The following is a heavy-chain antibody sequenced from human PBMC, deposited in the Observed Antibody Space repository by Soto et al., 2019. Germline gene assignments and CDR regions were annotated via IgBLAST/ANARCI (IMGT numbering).Heavy chain of an antibody. CDR3: ATDPRGPDY. V-gene: IGHV3-23*01. CDR1: GVGFSNYG. CDR2: ISASGDST. Sequence: VHLLESGGGLVQPGGSLKLSCATSGVGFSNYGMSWVRQAPGKGLEWVSGISASGDSTYYADPVKGRFTISGDNSKRTLYLQMNSLRAEVKAIYYCATDPRGPDYWGQGTEVTVS. J-gene: IGHJ4*02.